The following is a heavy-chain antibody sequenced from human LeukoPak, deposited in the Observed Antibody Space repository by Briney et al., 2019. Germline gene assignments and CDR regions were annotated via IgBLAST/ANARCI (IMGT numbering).Heavy chain of an antibody. Sequence: SETLSLTCTVSGGSISSGDYYWSWIRQPPGKGLEWIGSIYYSGSTYYNPSLKSRVTISVDTSKNQFSLKLSSVTAADTAVYYCARAHPNGDILTGAPDPQEYYYYYYGMDVWGQGTTVTVSS. CDR2: IYYSGST. V-gene: IGHV4-39*07. CDR1: GGSISSGDYY. J-gene: IGHJ6*02. D-gene: IGHD3-9*01. CDR3: ARAHPNGDILTGAPDPQEYYYYYYGMDV.